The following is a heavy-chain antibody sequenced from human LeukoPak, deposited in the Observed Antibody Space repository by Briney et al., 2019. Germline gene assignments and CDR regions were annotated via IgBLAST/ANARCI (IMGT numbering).Heavy chain of an antibody. V-gene: IGHV3-64D*06. CDR1: GFTFSSYA. J-gene: IGHJ3*02. CDR2: ISSNGGST. CDR3: VKGYGDYPLGAFDI. Sequence: PGGSLRLSCSASGFTFSSYAMHWVRQAPGKGLEYVSAISSNGGSTYYADSVKGRFTISRDNSKNTLYLQMSSLRAEDTAVYYCVKGYGDYPLGAFDIWGQGIMVTVSS. D-gene: IGHD4-17*01.